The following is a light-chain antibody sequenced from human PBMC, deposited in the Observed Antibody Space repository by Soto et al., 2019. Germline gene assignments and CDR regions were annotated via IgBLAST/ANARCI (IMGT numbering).Light chain of an antibody. CDR3: QQLSRYPLT. Sequence: DIQMTQSPSTLSASVGDRVSITCRASQSISSWLAWYQQKPGKAPKLLIYDASSLQSGVPSRFSGSGSETEFSLTIRALQPEDFATYYCQQLSRYPLTFGGGTKADIK. CDR1: QSISSW. J-gene: IGKJ4*01. V-gene: IGKV1-5*01. CDR2: DAS.